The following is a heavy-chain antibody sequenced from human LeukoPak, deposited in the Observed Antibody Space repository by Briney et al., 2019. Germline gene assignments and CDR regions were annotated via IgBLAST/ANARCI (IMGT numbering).Heavy chain of an antibody. Sequence: PGGSLRLSCAASGFTFDDYAMPWVRQAPGEGLEWVSGISWNSGSIGYADSVKGRFTISRDNAKNSLYLQMNSLRAEDTALYYCAKDRTAVAGSPFDYWGQGTLVTVSS. CDR3: AKDRTAVAGSPFDY. CDR1: GFTFDDYA. CDR2: ISWNSGSI. V-gene: IGHV3-9*01. D-gene: IGHD6-19*01. J-gene: IGHJ4*02.